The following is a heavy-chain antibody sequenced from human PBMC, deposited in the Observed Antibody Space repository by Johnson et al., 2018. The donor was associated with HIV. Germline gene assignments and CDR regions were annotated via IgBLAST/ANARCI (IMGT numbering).Heavy chain of an antibody. CDR1: GFTFSSYG. CDR2: ISHDGSHK. V-gene: IGHV3-30*03. Sequence: QMLLVESGGGVVQPGRSLRLSCAASGFTFSSYGMHWVRQAPGKGLEWVAVISHDGSHKYYADSVKGRFTISRDNSKNTLYLQMNSLRAEDTAVYYCARAGSSSSGPRAFDIWGQGTMVTVSS. CDR3: ARAGSSSSGPRAFDI. J-gene: IGHJ3*02. D-gene: IGHD6-6*01.